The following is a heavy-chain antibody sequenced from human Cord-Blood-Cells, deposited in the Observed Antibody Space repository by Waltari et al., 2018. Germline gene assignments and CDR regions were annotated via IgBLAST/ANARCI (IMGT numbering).Heavy chain of an antibody. CDR3: ARGYYDSSGYYYWYFDL. J-gene: IGHJ2*01. V-gene: IGHV4-30-4*08. CDR1: GGSISSGDDY. Sequence: QVQLQESGPGLVKPSQTLSLTCTVTGGSISSGDDYWSGIRQPPGKGLEWIGYIYYSGSTYHNPSLKSRVTISVDTSKNQFSLKLSSVTAADTAVYYCARGYYDSSGYYYWYFDLWGRGTLVTVSS. CDR2: IYYSGST. D-gene: IGHD3-22*01.